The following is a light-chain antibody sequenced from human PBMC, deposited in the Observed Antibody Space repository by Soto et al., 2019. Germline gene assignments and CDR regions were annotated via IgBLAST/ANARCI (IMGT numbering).Light chain of an antibody. Sequence: EIVLTQSPATLSLSPGERATLSCRASQSVSSYLAWYQQKPGQAPRLLIYDASNRATGIPVRFSGSGSGTDFTLTISSLEPEDFAVYYCQQRSNWPLTFGPGTKVDIK. CDR3: QQRSNWPLT. V-gene: IGKV3-11*01. J-gene: IGKJ3*01. CDR2: DAS. CDR1: QSVSSY.